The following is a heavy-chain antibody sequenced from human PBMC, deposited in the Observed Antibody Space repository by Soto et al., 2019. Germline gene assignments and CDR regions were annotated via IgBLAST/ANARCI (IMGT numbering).Heavy chain of an antibody. J-gene: IGHJ4*02. D-gene: IGHD6-13*01. CDR2: INVYGGNT. CDR3: ARPLYSGTGSVHFDY. CDR1: GYTFTDYG. V-gene: IGHV1-18*01. Sequence: ASVKVSCQASGYTFTDYGISWVRQAPGQGLEWMGWINVYGGNTNSAQKFQGRVTMTTDTSTSTAYMELGSLRSDDTAVFYCARPLYSGTGSVHFDYWGQGTLVTVSS.